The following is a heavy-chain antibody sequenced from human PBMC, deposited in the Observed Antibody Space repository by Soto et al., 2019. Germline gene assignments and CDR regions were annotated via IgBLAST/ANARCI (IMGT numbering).Heavy chain of an antibody. D-gene: IGHD5-12*01. J-gene: IGHJ4*02. CDR2: ISSSTSYM. CDR3: ARFRRDGYNLDY. Sequence: EVQLVESGGGLVKPGGSLRLSCAASGFTFSSYSMNWVRQAAGKGLEGVSSISSSTSYMYYADSVKGRFTISRDNARNSLYRQMNSLRAEDNAVYYCARFRRDGYNLDYWGQGTLVTVSS. CDR1: GFTFSSYS. V-gene: IGHV3-21*01.